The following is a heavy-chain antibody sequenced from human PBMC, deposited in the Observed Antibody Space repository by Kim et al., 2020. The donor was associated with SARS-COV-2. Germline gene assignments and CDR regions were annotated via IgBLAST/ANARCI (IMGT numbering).Heavy chain of an antibody. CDR2: IYYSGST. CDR3: ARADSSPYYDILTGSPFDY. J-gene: IGHJ4*02. D-gene: IGHD3-9*01. CDR1: GGSISSYY. V-gene: IGHV4-59*01. Sequence: SETLSLTCTVSGGSISSYYWSWIRQPPGKGLEWIGYIYYSGSTNYNPSLKSRVTISVDTSKNQFSLKLSSVTAADTAVYYCARADSSPYYDILTGSPFDYWGQGTLVTVSS.